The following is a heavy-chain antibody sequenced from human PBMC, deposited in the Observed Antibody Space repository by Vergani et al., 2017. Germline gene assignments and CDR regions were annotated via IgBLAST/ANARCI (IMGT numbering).Heavy chain of an antibody. J-gene: IGHJ4*02. CDR1: GFTFSSYS. Sequence: EVQLVESGGGLVKPGGSLRLSCAASGFTFSSYSMNWVRQAPGKGLEWVSSISSSSSYIYYADSVKGRFTISRDNAKNSLYLQMNSLRAEATAVYYCARGQRDVVVVAAQAPDYWGQGTLVTVSS. D-gene: IGHD2-15*01. CDR2: ISSSSSYI. CDR3: ARGQRDVVVVAAQAPDY. V-gene: IGHV3-21*01.